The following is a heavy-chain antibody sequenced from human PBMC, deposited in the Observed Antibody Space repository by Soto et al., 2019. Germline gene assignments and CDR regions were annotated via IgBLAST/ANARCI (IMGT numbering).Heavy chain of an antibody. J-gene: IGHJ4*02. CDR1: GGPFSSHS. Sequence: QVLVVQSGAEVRKPGSSVRVSCKASGGPFSSHSITWVRQAPGQGLEWMGRFIPILDRTSHAQRFQGRVTFSADTSTSTAYMDLSGLRSADTAIYYCILRGLAQDFDFWGQGTQVTVSS. D-gene: IGHD3-10*01. CDR2: FIPILDRT. V-gene: IGHV1-69*04. CDR3: ILRGLAQDFDF.